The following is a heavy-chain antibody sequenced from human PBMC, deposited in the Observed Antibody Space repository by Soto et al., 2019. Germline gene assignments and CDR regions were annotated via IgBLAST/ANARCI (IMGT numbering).Heavy chain of an antibody. CDR3: ARQGYCSSTSCYQKRYYYYYYMDV. Sequence: GASVKVSCKASGYTFTSYGISWVRQAPGQGLEWMGWISAYNGNTNYAQKLQGRVTITADKSTSTAYMELSSLRSEDTAVYYCARQGYCSSTSCYQKRYYYYYYMDVWGKGNPGHRLL. V-gene: IGHV1-18*01. D-gene: IGHD2-2*01. J-gene: IGHJ6*03. CDR2: ISAYNGNT. CDR1: GYTFTSYG.